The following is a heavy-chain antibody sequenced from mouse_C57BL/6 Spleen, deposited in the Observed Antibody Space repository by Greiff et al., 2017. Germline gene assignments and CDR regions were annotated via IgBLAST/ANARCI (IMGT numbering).Heavy chain of an antibody. Sequence: QVQLQQSGAELVRPGTSVKVSCKASGYAFTNYLIEWVKQRPGQGLEWIGVINPGSGSTNYNEKFKGKATLTADKSSSTAYMQLSSLTSEDSAVYVCARGEDGYYESAYWGQGTLVTVSA. V-gene: IGHV1-54*01. CDR3: ARGEDGYYESAY. CDR1: GYAFTNYL. D-gene: IGHD2-3*01. J-gene: IGHJ3*01. CDR2: INPGSGST.